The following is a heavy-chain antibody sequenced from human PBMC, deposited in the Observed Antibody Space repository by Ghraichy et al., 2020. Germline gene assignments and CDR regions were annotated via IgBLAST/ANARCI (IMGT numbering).Heavy chain of an antibody. D-gene: IGHD6-19*01. CDR3: ARRVAVAGTWIWYFDL. J-gene: IGHJ2*01. CDR1: GFTFSTSW. Sequence: ETLSLTCEASGFTFSTSWMTWVRQAPGKGLEWVANVKPDEGEKDYVDSVKGRFTISRDNGNNSVYLQMNSLRADDTAVYYCARRVAVAGTWIWYFDLWGRGTLVTVSS. CDR2: VKPDEGEK. V-gene: IGHV3-7*03.